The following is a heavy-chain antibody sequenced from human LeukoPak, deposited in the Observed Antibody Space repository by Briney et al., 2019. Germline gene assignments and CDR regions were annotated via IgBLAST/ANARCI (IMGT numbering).Heavy chain of an antibody. D-gene: IGHD1-26*01. CDR2: VYYRGST. V-gene: IGHV4-59*01. CDR3: ARYSGSRGFDY. Sequence: PSGTLSLTCAVSGDSISGYYWSWIRQPPGKGLEWIGYVYYRGSTNYNPSLKSRVTISIDTSKTQFSLILTSVTAADTAVYYCARYSGSRGFDYWGQGTLVTVSS. CDR1: GDSISGYY. J-gene: IGHJ4*02.